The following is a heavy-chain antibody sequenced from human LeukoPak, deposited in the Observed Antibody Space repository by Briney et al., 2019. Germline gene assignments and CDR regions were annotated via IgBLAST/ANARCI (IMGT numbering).Heavy chain of an antibody. V-gene: IGHV1-2*02. J-gene: IGHJ5*02. CDR2: INPNSGGT. Sequence: ASVXVSCKASGYTFLDYYMHWVRQAPGQGLEWMGWINPNSGGTNYAQKFQGRVTVTRDTSISTVYMDLSGLTSDDTAMYYCARVRPCTTATCYRWFDPWGQGTLVTVSS. CDR3: ARVRPCTTATCYRWFDP. CDR1: GYTFLDYY. D-gene: IGHD2-2*01.